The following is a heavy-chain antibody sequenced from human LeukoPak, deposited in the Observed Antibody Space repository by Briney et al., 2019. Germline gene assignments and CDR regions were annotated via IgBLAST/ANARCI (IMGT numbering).Heavy chain of an antibody. CDR3: ASGYCSGGSCYYRSYYYYYMDV. Sequence: GSVKVSCKASGYTFTGYYMHWVRQAPGQGLEWMGWINPNSGGTNYAQKFQGRVTMTRDTSISTAYMELSRLRSDDTAVYYCASGYCSGGSCYYRSYYYYYMDVWGKGTTVTISS. D-gene: IGHD2-15*01. J-gene: IGHJ6*03. CDR1: GYTFTGYY. CDR2: INPNSGGT. V-gene: IGHV1-2*02.